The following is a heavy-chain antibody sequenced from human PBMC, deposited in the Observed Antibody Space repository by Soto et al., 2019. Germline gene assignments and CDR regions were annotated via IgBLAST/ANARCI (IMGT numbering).Heavy chain of an antibody. J-gene: IGHJ4*02. Sequence: ASVKVSCKASGYIFSTYTMHWVRQAPGQRLEWMGWINAANGNTKYSQNFQGRVTISRDTSASTAYMELSSLRSEDTAVYYCVRDGAVAGNINFDFWGQGTLVTVSS. CDR1: GYIFSTYT. CDR3: VRDGAVAGNINFDF. D-gene: IGHD6-19*01. V-gene: IGHV1-3*01. CDR2: INAANGNT.